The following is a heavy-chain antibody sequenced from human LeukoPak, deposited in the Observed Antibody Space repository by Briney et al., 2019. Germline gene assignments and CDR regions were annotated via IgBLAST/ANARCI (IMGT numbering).Heavy chain of an antibody. Sequence: PGGSLRLSCAASGFTFSSYAMHWVRQAPGKGLEWVAVISYDGSNKYYADSVKGRFTIPRDNSKNTLYLQMNSLRAEDTAVYYCARGVSSGLYYYYGMDVWGQGTTVTVSS. D-gene: IGHD3-22*01. CDR3: ARGVSSGLYYYYGMDV. J-gene: IGHJ6*02. CDR1: GFTFSSYA. V-gene: IGHV3-30-3*01. CDR2: ISYDGSNK.